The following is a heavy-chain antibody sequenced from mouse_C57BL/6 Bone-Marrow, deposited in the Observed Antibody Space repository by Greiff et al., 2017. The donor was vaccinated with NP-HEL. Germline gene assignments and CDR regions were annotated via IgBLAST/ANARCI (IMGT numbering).Heavy chain of an antibody. D-gene: IGHD2-2*01. V-gene: IGHV2-5*01. Sequence: VKLVESGPGLVQPSQSLSITCTVSGFSLTSYGVHWVRQSPGKGLEWLGVIWRGGSTDYNAAFMSRLSITKDNSKSQVFFKMNSLQADDTAIYYCAKKGLWLRQGYYYAMDYWGQGTSVTVSS. CDR1: GFSLTSYG. CDR3: AKKGLWLRQGYYYAMDY. CDR2: IWRGGST. J-gene: IGHJ4*01.